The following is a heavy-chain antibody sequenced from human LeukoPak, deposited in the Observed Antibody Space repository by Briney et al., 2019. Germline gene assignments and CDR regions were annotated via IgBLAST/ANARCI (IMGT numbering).Heavy chain of an antibody. CDR2: ISYDGSNK. J-gene: IGHJ4*02. CDR1: SFTFSSYG. V-gene: IGHV3-30*03. D-gene: IGHD2-2*01. Sequence: GRSLRLSCAASSFTFSSYGMYWVRQAPGKGLEWVAVISYDGSNKYYADSVKGRITISRDNSKNTLYLQMNSLRAEDTAVYYCARSGTYCSSTSCYAGYCGQGTLVTVSS. CDR3: ARSGTYCSSTSCYAGY.